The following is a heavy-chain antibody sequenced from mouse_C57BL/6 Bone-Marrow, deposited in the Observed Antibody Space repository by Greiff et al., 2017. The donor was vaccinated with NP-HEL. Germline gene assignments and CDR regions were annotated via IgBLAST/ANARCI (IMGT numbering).Heavy chain of an antibody. V-gene: IGHV5-9*01. CDR3: ARQPPIYYDYPWFAY. Sequence: EVKVVESGGGLVKPGGSLKLSCAASGFTFSSYTMSWVRQTPEKRLEWVATISGGGGNTYYPDSVKGRFTISRDNAKNTLYLQMSSLRSEDTALYYCARQPPIYYDYPWFAYWGQGTLVTVSA. CDR2: ISGGGGNT. D-gene: IGHD2-4*01. CDR1: GFTFSSYT. J-gene: IGHJ3*01.